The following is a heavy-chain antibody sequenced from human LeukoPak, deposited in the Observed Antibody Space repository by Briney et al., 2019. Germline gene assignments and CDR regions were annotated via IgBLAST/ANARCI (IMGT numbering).Heavy chain of an antibody. CDR3: TRDLVVIGVRGVLEAYYYYMDV. CDR2: IRSKAYGGTT. J-gene: IGHJ6*03. Sequence: GGSLRLSCTASGFTFGDYAMSWVRQAPGKGREWVGFIRSKAYGGTTEYAASVKGRFTISRDDPKSIAYLQMNSLKTEDTAVYYCTRDLVVIGVRGVLEAYYYYMDVWGKGTTVTVSS. CDR1: GFTFGDYA. D-gene: IGHD3-10*01. V-gene: IGHV3-49*04.